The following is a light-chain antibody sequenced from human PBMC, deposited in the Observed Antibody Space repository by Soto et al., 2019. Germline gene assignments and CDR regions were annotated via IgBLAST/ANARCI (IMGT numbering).Light chain of an antibody. J-gene: IGKJ5*01. Sequence: DIVMPQSPSTLTESPRERATLSCRASQSAGTNLAWYQQKPGQVPRLLIHGAFTRATGIPARFSGSGSGTEFTLTISSLQSEDFAVFYCQQYNQWPITFGQGTRLEIK. V-gene: IGKV3-15*01. CDR1: QSAGTN. CDR3: QQYNQWPIT. CDR2: GAF.